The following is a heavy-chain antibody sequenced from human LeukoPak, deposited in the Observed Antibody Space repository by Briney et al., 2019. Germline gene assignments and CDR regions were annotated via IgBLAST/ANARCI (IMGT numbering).Heavy chain of an antibody. CDR1: GFTFSSYA. CDR2: ISGSGGST. V-gene: IGHV3-23*01. D-gene: IGHD3-3*01. J-gene: IGHJ4*02. Sequence: GGSLRLSCAASGFTFSSYAMSWVRQAPGKGLEWVSAISGSGGSTYYADSVKGRFTISRDNSKNTLYLQMNSLRAEDTAVYYCAKDHVRRYYDFRSGPPHPFDYWGQGTLVTVSS. CDR3: AKDHVRRYYDFRSGPPHPFDY.